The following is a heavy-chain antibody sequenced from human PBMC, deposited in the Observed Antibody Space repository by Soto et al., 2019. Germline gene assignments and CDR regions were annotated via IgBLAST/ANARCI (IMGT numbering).Heavy chain of an antibody. V-gene: IGHV1-8*01. CDR2: MKPNSGNT. J-gene: IGHJ6*03. Sequence: QVQLVQSGAEVKKPGASVKVSCKASGYTFTSYDINWVRQATGQGLEWMGWMKPNSGNTGYAQKFHGRVTMTRNTSISTAYMELSSLRSEDTAVYYCARGPGSWYYYYMYVWGKGTTVTVSS. CDR1: GYTFTSYD. CDR3: ARGPGSWYYYYMYV. D-gene: IGHD6-13*01.